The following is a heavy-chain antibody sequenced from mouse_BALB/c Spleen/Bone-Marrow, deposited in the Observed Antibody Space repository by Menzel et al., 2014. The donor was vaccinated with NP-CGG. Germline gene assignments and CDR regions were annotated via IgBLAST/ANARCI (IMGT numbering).Heavy chain of an antibody. D-gene: IGHD1-1*01. CDR1: GYTFTSYW. Sequence: QVQLQQSGAELAKPGASVKMSCKASGYTFTSYWMHWVKQRPGQGLEWIGYINPSTGYTEYNHKFKDKTTLPAVKSSNTAYMHMSSLASEDSRVYYCARAGGLRSSWFAYWGQGTLVTVSA. V-gene: IGHV1-7*01. J-gene: IGHJ3*01. CDR2: INPSTGYT. CDR3: ARAGGLRSSWFAY.